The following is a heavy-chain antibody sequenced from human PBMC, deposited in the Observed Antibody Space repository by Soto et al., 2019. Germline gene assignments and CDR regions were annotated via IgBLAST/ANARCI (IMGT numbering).Heavy chain of an antibody. J-gene: IGHJ5*02. CDR1: GVSFDSFT. Sequence: ASVKVSCKSSGVSFDSFTFSWVRQAPGQGLEWMGGFVPMFGSASVAQRFQGRVRITADASTGTGYMELSDLRSDDSAIYYCAREGDTTGHYSWFDPWGPGTLVTVSS. CDR3: AREGDTTGHYSWFDP. CDR2: FVPMFGSA. V-gene: IGHV1-69*13. D-gene: IGHD3-9*01.